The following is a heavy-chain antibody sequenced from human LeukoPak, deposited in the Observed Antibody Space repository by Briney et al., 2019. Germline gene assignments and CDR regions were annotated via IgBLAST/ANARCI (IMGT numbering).Heavy chain of an antibody. CDR3: ARDFDYGDYGVNYFDY. V-gene: IGHV3-21*01. D-gene: IGHD4-17*01. CDR1: GFTFSSYS. CDR2: ISSSSRYI. Sequence: PGGSLRLSCAASGFTFSSYSMNWVRQAPGKGLEWVSSISSSSRYIYYADSVKGRFTISRDNAKNSLYLQMNSLRAEDTAVYYCARDFDYGDYGVNYFDYWGQGTLVTVSS. J-gene: IGHJ4*02.